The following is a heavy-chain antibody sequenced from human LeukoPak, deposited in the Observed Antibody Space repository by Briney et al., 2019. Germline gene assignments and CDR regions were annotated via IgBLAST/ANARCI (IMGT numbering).Heavy chain of an antibody. CDR3: AGGTAADGNSFDS. D-gene: IGHD6-13*01. CDR1: GFTFSNYG. J-gene: IGHJ4*02. Sequence: PGGSLRLSCAASGFTFSNYGMHSVRQAPGKGLERVTFIRNDGSSKDYANTVMGRFTVSRDNLKNTLYLQMNSLRAEDTAVYYCAGGTAADGNSFDSWGQGTLVTVSS. V-gene: IGHV3-30*02. CDR2: IRNDGSSK.